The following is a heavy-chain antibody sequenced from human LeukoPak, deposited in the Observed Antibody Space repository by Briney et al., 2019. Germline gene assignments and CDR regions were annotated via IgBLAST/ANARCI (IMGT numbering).Heavy chain of an antibody. V-gene: IGHV4-39*07. CDR1: GGSISSGGYY. Sequence: SETLSLTCTVSGGSISSGGYYWSWIRQPPGKGLEWIGEINHSGSTNYNPSLKSRVTISVDTSKNQFSLKLSSVTAADTAVYYCAREGDGSSCPGDYWGQGTLVTVSS. CDR2: INHSGST. D-gene: IGHD6-13*01. CDR3: AREGDGSSCPGDY. J-gene: IGHJ4*02.